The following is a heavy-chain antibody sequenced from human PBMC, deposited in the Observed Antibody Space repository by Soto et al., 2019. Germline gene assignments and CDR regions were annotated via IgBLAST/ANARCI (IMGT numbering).Heavy chain of an antibody. Sequence: SETLSLTCAVYGASLSCYNWSWIRQPPGKGLEWSGQINHSGSTNYKPSLKSRVTMSVDTSKNQFSLRLRSVTAADTAVYYCARVHGIVAGDRSGFDPWGQGTLVTISS. CDR2: INHSGST. V-gene: IGHV4-34*01. CDR3: ARVHGIVAGDRSGFDP. J-gene: IGHJ5*02. D-gene: IGHD3-22*01. CDR1: GASLSCYN.